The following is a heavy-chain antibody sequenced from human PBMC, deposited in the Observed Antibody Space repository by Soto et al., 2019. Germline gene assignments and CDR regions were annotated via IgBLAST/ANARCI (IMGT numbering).Heavy chain of an antibody. V-gene: IGHV3-23*01. Sequence: GGALRLSCAAPGFTFSGCAMGWVRPAPGKGLEWVSDIIDSGASTYYADSVKGRFTISRDNSKSTLYLQMNSLRAEDTSLYYCAKGRSYYYYYGVDVWGQGTTVTVSS. CDR2: IIDSGAST. CDR3: AKGRSYYYYYGVDV. J-gene: IGHJ6*02. CDR1: GFTFSGCA.